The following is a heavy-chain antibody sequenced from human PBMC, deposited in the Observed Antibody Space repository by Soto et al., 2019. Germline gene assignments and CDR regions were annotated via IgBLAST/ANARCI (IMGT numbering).Heavy chain of an antibody. V-gene: IGHV4-59*01. CDR2: VHYSGST. D-gene: IGHD5-18*01. CDR3: ARDPRHYTYGLDY. J-gene: IGHJ4*02. Sequence: SETLSLTCTVSGDSLSSYYWTWIRQSPGKGLEWIGYVHYSGSTNYNPSLKGRASISIDTSKNQFSLELSSVTAADTAVYYCARDPRHYTYGLDYWGQGTLVTVSS. CDR1: GDSLSSYY.